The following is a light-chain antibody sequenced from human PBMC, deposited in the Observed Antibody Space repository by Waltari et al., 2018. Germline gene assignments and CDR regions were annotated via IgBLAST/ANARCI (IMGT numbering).Light chain of an antibody. CDR1: QSLNTYY. CDR3: QQYGRSLT. CDR2: GAS. Sequence: EILLTQSPETLSLSPGERATLSCRASQSLNTYYLAWYQQKPGQAPRLRIYGASNRATGIPDRFSGSGSGTDFTLTISRLEPEDCAVYYCQQYGRSLTFGGGTKVNIK. J-gene: IGKJ4*01. V-gene: IGKV3-20*01.